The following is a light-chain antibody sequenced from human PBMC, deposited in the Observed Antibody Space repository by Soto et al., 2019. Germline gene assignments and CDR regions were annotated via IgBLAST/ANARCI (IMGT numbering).Light chain of an antibody. V-gene: IGLV2-23*02. J-gene: IGLJ1*01. CDR3: CSYPV. CDR1: SSDVGSYNL. CDR2: EVS. Sequence: QSALTQPASVSGSPGQSITISCTGTSSDVGSYNLVSWYQQHPGKAPKLMIYEVSKRPSGVSNRFSGSKSGNTASLTISGRQAEDEADYYCCSYPVFGTGTKVTVL.